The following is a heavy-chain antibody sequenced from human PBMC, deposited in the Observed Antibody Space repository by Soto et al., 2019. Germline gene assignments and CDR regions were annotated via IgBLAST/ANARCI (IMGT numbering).Heavy chain of an antibody. D-gene: IGHD2-21*01. V-gene: IGHV1-2*02. J-gene: IGHJ6*02. Sequence: QVQLVQSGAEVRKPGASVKVSCKASGYSFTDYYIHWVRQAPGQGLEWMGWINPSSGATKYAQNFQGRVTMTRVTSIRTAYMVLGSLRSGDTALYYCAKDPNIVVGTGGLDVWGQGTTVTVSS. CDR2: INPSSGAT. CDR1: GYSFTDYY. CDR3: AKDPNIVVGTGGLDV.